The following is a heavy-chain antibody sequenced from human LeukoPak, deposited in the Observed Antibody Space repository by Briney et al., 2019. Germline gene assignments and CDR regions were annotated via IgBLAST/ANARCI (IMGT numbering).Heavy chain of an antibody. D-gene: IGHD3-22*01. CDR3: AREIRYYDSSGYRGMDV. J-gene: IGHJ6*02. Sequence: SVKFSCKASGGTFSSYAISWVRQAPGQGLEWMGGIIPIFGTANYAQKFQGRVTITADESTSTAYMELSSLRSEDTAVYYCAREIRYYDSSGYRGMDVWGQGTTVTVSS. CDR2: IIPIFGTA. V-gene: IGHV1-69*13. CDR1: GGTFSSYA.